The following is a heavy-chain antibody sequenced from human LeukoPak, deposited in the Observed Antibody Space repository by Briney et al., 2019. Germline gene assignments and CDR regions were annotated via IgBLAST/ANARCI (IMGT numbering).Heavy chain of an antibody. D-gene: IGHD6-13*01. CDR2: IKQDGSEK. CDR3: AREVGIAAAFYYYYGMDV. CDR1: GFTFSSYW. J-gene: IGHJ6*02. V-gene: IGHV3-7*01. Sequence: GGSLRLSCAASGFTFSSYWMSWVRQAPGKGLKWVANIKQDGSEKYYVDSVKGRFTISRDNAKNSLYLQMNSLRAEDTAVYYCAREVGIAAAFYYYYGMDVWGQGTTVTVSS.